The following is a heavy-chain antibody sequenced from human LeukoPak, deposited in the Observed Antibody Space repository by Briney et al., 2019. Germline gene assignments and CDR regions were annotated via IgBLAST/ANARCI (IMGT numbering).Heavy chain of an antibody. J-gene: IGHJ4*02. CDR1: GGTFSSYA. CDR3: ARDPANVGTTDRPTEDY. CDR2: IIPIFGTA. V-gene: IGHV1-69*05. D-gene: IGHD1-14*01. Sequence: SVKVSCKASGGTFSSYAISWVRQAPGQGLEWMGGIIPIFGTANYAQKFQGRVTITTDESTSTAYMELSSLRSEDTAVYYCARDPANVGTTDRPTEDYWGQGTLVTVSS.